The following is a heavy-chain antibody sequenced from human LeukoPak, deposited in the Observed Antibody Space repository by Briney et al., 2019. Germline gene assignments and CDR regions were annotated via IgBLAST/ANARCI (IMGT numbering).Heavy chain of an antibody. D-gene: IGHD2-2*01. CDR3: ARYCSSTSLGGFYYYYYMDV. V-gene: IGHV3-11*04. J-gene: IGHJ6*03. CDR1: GFTFSDYY. Sequence: GGSLRLSCAASGFTFSDYYMSWIRQAPGKGLEWVSYISSSGSTIYYADSVKGRFTISRDNAKNSLYLQMNSLRAEDTAVYYCARYCSSTSLGGFYYYYYMDVWGKGTTVTVSS. CDR2: ISSSGSTI.